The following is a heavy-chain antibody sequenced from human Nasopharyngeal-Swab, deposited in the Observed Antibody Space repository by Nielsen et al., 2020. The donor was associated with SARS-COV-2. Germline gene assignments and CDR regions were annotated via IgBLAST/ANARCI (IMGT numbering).Heavy chain of an antibody. CDR1: GAFISGHH. CDR3: AREEYYYDSSGNYYRAFDD. D-gene: IGHD3-22*01. CDR2: VSYSGIT. V-gene: IGHV4-59*11. Sequence: SETLSLTCTVSGAFISGHHWSWIRQPPGKGLEWIGYVSYSGITNYNPSLNSRVTISADSSKNQFSLELGSVTAADTAVYYCAREEYYYDSSGNYYRAFDDWGQGTLVSVSP. J-gene: IGHJ4*02.